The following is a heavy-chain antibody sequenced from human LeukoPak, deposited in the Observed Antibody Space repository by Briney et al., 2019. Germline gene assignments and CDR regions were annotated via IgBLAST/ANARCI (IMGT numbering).Heavy chain of an antibody. Sequence: GGSLRLSCAASGFTFSSYWMSWVRQAPGKGLEWVATIKQDGSEKYYVDSVKGRFTISRDNAKNSLYLQMNSLRAEDTAVYHCARAPRSSGYYSYYYYMDVWGKGTTVTVSS. D-gene: IGHD3-22*01. CDR1: GFTFSSYW. V-gene: IGHV3-7*01. CDR2: IKQDGSEK. CDR3: ARAPRSSGYYSYYYYMDV. J-gene: IGHJ6*03.